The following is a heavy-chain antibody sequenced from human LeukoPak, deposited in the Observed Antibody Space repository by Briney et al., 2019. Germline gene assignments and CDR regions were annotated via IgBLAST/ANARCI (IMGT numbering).Heavy chain of an antibody. Sequence: ASVKVSCKASGGTFISYAISWVRQAPGQGLKWMGGIIPIFGTANYAQKFQGRVTITADESTSTAYMELSSLRSEDTAVYYCASQLYPGEYNWFDPWGQGTLVTVSS. V-gene: IGHV1-69*13. CDR1: GGTFISYA. D-gene: IGHD3-16*01. J-gene: IGHJ5*02. CDR3: ASQLYPGEYNWFDP. CDR2: IIPIFGTA.